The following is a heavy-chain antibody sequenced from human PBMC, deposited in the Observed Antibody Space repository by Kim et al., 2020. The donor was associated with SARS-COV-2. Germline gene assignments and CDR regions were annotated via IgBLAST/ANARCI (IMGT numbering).Heavy chain of an antibody. Sequence: GGSLRLSCAASGFTFSSYAMNWVCQIPGKGLEWVSAITSGGDNTHYADSVKGRFTFSRDNSKNTLYLQMNSLRAEDTAVYYCAKYSSHWWNDVDSWGQGTVVTVSS. J-gene: IGHJ3*01. V-gene: IGHV3-23*01. D-gene: IGHD4-4*01. CDR3: AKYSSHWWNDVDS. CDR2: ITSGGDNT. CDR1: GFTFSSYA.